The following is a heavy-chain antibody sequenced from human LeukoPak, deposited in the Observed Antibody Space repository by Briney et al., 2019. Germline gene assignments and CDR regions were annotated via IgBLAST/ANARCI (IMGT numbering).Heavy chain of an antibody. CDR3: ARAPSNYRYYYYYGMDV. J-gene: IGHJ6*02. D-gene: IGHD4-11*01. Sequence: SETLSLTCTVSGGSISSSSYYWGWIRQPPGKGLEWIGSIYYSGSTYYNPSLKSRVTISVDTSKNQFSLKLSSVTAADTAVYYCARAPSNYRYYYYYGMDVWGQGTTVTVSS. CDR2: IYYSGST. CDR1: GGSISSSSYY. V-gene: IGHV4-39*07.